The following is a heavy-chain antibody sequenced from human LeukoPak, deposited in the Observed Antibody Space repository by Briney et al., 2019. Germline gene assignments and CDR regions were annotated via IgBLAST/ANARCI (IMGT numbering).Heavy chain of an antibody. CDR1: GGSFSGYY. CDR3: ARPGYSGYDIDY. CDR2: ITHTGST. Sequence: PSETLSPTCAVYGGSFSGYYWSWIRQPPGKGLEWIGEITHTGSTNYNPSLKSRVTISVDTSKNQFSLKLSSVTAADTAVYYCARPGYSGYDIDYWGQGTLVTVSP. D-gene: IGHD5-12*01. V-gene: IGHV4-34*01. J-gene: IGHJ4*02.